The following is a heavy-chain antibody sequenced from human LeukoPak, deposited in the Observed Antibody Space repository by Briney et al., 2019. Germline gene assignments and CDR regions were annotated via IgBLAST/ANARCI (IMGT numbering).Heavy chain of an antibody. CDR1: GFTFSGYS. D-gene: IGHD3-22*01. Sequence: GGSLRLSCTASGFTFSGYSMNWIRQAPGKGLEWVSSFGTRSTSVYHAGSVKGRFAISRDNAKNSLYLQMNGLRAEDTALYYCAREVSEGFDFWGQGTLVTVSS. J-gene: IGHJ4*02. CDR3: AREVSEGFDF. CDR2: FGTRSTSV. V-gene: IGHV3-21*01.